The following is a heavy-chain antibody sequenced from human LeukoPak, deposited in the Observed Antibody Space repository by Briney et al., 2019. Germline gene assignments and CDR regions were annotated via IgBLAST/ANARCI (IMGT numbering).Heavy chain of an antibody. V-gene: IGHV4-4*07. CDR1: GGSISTDY. D-gene: IGHD5-12*01. CDR2: LYTNRRN. J-gene: IGHJ5*02. CDR3: ARDSGVATSLDR. Sequence: SETLSLTCSVSGGSISTDYWNWIRQPAGKGLEWIGRLYTNRRNDYNATLKSRVTISVDKSKNQFSLNLISVTAADTAVYYCARDSGVATSLDRWGEGILVTVSS.